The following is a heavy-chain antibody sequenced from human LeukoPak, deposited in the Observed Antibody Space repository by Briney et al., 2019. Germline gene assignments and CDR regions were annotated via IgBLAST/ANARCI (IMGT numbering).Heavy chain of an antibody. J-gene: IGHJ6*02. D-gene: IGHD6-13*01. Sequence: GGSLRLSCAASGFIFSNYVIHWVRQAPGEGLEWLAVISYDGSNTYYAESVKGRFTIARDNSKNTLYLQMNSLRAEDTAVYYCARSTGIKNYYGMDVWGQGTTVTVSS. CDR3: ARSTGIKNYYGMDV. CDR2: ISYDGSNT. V-gene: IGHV3-30-3*01. CDR1: GFIFSNYV.